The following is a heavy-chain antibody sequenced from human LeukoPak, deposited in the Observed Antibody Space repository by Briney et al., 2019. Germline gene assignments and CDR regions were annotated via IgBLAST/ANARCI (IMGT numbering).Heavy chain of an antibody. CDR2: ISRSGDTT. CDR1: GFTFDDYG. Sequence: PGGSLRLSCAASGFTFDDYGMSWVRQSPGKGLEWVSYISRSGDTTFYAGSVKGRFTISRDDAKNSVYLQMDSLRVEDTAAYYCAKRGGTVFFDNWGQGTLVTVSS. J-gene: IGHJ4*02. V-gene: IGHV3-48*03. D-gene: IGHD1-26*01. CDR3: AKRGGTVFFDN.